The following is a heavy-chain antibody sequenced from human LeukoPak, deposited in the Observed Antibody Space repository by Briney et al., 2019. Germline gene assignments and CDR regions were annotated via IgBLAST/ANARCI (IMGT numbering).Heavy chain of an antibody. CDR3: ARLYSSGWIDYFDY. D-gene: IGHD6-19*01. CDR2: STAYSGNT. Sequence: ASVKVSCKASGYTLNTYGITWVRQAPGQGLEWMGWSTAYSGNTYYGQKFQGRVAMTIDTSTNTAYMEVKSLTSDDTAVYYCARLYSSGWIDYFDYWGQGTLVTVSS. CDR1: GYTLNTYG. V-gene: IGHV1-18*01. J-gene: IGHJ4*02.